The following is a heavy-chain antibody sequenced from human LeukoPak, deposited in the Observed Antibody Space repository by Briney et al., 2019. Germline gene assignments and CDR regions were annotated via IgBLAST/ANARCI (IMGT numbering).Heavy chain of an antibody. J-gene: IGHJ3*02. D-gene: IGHD4-23*01. CDR1: GFTFSSYS. CDR3: ARDGGPGHGGNSFAFDI. V-gene: IGHV3-48*02. CDR2: ISSSSTI. Sequence: GGSLRLSCAASGFTFSSYSMNWVRQAPGKGLEWVSYISSSSTIYYADSVKGRFTISRDNAKNSMYLQMNRLRDEDTAVFYCARDGGPGHGGNSFAFDIWGQGTMVTVSS.